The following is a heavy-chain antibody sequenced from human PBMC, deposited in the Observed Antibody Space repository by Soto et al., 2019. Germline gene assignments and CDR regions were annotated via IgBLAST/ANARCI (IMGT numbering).Heavy chain of an antibody. CDR1: GFTFSNYG. J-gene: IGHJ3*02. Sequence: GGSLRLSCAASGFTFSNYGMHWVRQAPGKGLEWVAVISYDGSNKYYADSVKGRFTISRDNSKNTLYLQMNSLRAEDTAVYYCAKDSSGWYAAFDIWGQGTMVTVSS. V-gene: IGHV3-30*18. D-gene: IGHD6-19*01. CDR3: AKDSSGWYAAFDI. CDR2: ISYDGSNK.